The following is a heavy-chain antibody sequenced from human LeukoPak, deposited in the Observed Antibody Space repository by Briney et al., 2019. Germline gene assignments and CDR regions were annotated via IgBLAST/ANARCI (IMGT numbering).Heavy chain of an antibody. V-gene: IGHV4-38-2*02. CDR1: GGSFSGYY. J-gene: IGHJ4*02. CDR2: IYHSGST. CDR3: ARDRRGYTERDSYYFDY. Sequence: SETLSLTCAVYGGSFSGYYWGWIRQPPGKGLEWVGSIYHSGSTYYNPSLKSRVTISVDTSQNQFSLKLSSVTAADTAVYYCARDRRGYTERDSYYFDYWGQGTLVTVSS. D-gene: IGHD5-18*01.